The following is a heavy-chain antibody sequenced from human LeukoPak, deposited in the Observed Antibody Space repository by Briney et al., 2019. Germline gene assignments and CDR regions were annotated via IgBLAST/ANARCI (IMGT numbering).Heavy chain of an antibody. J-gene: IGHJ4*02. CDR2: INPSGGST. CDR1: GYTFTSYY. CDR3: ARDLSPHFADDYGDYVDY. D-gene: IGHD4-17*01. V-gene: IGHV1-46*01. Sequence: ASVKVSCKASGYTFTSYYMHWVRQAPGQGLEWMGIINPSGGSTSYAQKFQGRVTMTRDTSTSTVYMELSSLRSEDTAVYYCARDLSPHFADDYGDYVDYWGQGTLVTVSS.